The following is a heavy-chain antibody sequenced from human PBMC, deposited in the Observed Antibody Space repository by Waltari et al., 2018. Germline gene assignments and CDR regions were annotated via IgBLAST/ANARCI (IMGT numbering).Heavy chain of an antibody. CDR1: GFTFRSYS. D-gene: IGHD6-6*01. CDR2: ISSSSSTI. CDR3: ARDAFGAARLYFDY. V-gene: IGHV3-48*01. J-gene: IGHJ4*02. Sequence: EVQLVESGGGLVQPGGSLRLSCAASGFTFRSYSMNWVRQAPGKGLEWVSYISSSSSTIYYADSVKGRFTISRDNAKNSLYLQMNSLRAEDTAVYYCARDAFGAARLYFDYWGQGTLVTVSS.